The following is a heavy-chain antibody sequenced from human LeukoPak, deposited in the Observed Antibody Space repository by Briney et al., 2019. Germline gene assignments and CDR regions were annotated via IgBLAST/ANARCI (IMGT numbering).Heavy chain of an antibody. CDR2: ISGSGGST. V-gene: IGHV3-23*01. D-gene: IGHD2-21*02. Sequence: GGSLRLSCAASGFTFSSYAMSWVRQAPGKGLEWVSAISGSGGSTYYEDSVKGRFTISRDNSKNTLYLQMNSLRAEDTAVYYCAKDRGSYCGGDCYSSPIDYWGQGTLVTVSS. CDR3: AKDRGSYCGGDCYSSPIDY. CDR1: GFTFSSYA. J-gene: IGHJ4*02.